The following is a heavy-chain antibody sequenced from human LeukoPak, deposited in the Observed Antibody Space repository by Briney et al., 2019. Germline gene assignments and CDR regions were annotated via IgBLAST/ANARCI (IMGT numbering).Heavy chain of an antibody. J-gene: IGHJ3*02. D-gene: IGHD2-2*01. CDR3: ARDPGYCSSTSCPWADAFDI. CDR2: ISSSSSYI. V-gene: IGHV3-21*01. Sequence: GGSLRLSCAASGFTFSSYSMNWVRQAPGKGLEWVSSISSSSSYICYADSVKGRFTISRDNAKNSLYLQMNSLRAEDTAVYYCARDPGYCSSTSCPWADAFDIWGQGTMVTVSS. CDR1: GFTFSSYS.